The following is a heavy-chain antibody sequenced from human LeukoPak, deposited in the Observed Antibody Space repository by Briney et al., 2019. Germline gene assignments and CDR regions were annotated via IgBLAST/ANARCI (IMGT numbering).Heavy chain of an antibody. J-gene: IGHJ4*02. CDR1: GGSINSYY. V-gene: IGHV4-59*01. Sequence: SETLPLTCTVSGGSINSYYWSWIRQPPGKGLEWIGYIYYSGSTNYNPSLKSRVTISVDTSKNQFSLNLTSMTAADTAVYYCARVFSGLDYWGQGTLVTVSS. D-gene: IGHD2/OR15-2a*01. CDR3: ARVFSGLDY. CDR2: IYYSGST.